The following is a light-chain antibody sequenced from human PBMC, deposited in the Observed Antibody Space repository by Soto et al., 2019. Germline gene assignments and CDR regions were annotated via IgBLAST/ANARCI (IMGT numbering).Light chain of an antibody. CDR1: QSVSSSY. Sequence: EIVLTQSPGTLSLSPGERATLSCRASQSVSSSYLAWYQQKPGQAPRLLIYGASSRATGIPDRFSGSGSGTDFTLTISRLEPEDFALYYCQQRSNWPHTFGQGTRLEIK. CDR2: GAS. CDR3: QQRSNWPHT. V-gene: IGKV3D-20*02. J-gene: IGKJ5*01.